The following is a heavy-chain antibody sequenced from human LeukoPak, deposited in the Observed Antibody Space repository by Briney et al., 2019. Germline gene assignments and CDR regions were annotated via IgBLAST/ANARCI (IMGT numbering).Heavy chain of an antibody. J-gene: IGHJ5*02. CDR1: GGSINSALYY. V-gene: IGHV4-39*01. D-gene: IGHD3-3*01. CDR3: ARHTIFCSFINCSPFDP. Sequence: SETLSLTCTVSGGSINSALYYWAWIRQAPEHQLEWIGSVSHDGITKYSPSLGGRVSLSADTSKNAFFMEVHSVTAADSAIYYCARHTIFCSFINCSPFDPWGQGTLVTVSS. CDR2: VSHDGIT.